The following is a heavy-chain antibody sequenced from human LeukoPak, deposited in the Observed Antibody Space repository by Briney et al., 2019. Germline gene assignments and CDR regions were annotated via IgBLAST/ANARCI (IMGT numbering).Heavy chain of an antibody. Sequence: ASVKVSCKASGYTFTSYYMHWVRQAPRQGLEWMGIINPSGGSTSYAQKFQGRVTMTRDTSTSTVYMELSSLRSEDTAVYYCARADITMTVDYWGQGTLVTVSS. V-gene: IGHV1-46*01. CDR3: ARADITMTVDY. CDR1: GYTFTSYY. CDR2: INPSGGST. D-gene: IGHD3-22*01. J-gene: IGHJ4*02.